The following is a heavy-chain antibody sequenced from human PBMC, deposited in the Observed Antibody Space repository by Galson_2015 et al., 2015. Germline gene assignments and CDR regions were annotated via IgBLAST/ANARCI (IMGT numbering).Heavy chain of an antibody. V-gene: IGHV3-30*01. CDR3: AREGPSCGTTSCYPRYYYYYMDV. Sequence: SLRLSCAASGFTFSSYAMHWVRQAPGKGLEWVAFMSYDGSNKYYADSVKGRFTVSRDNSKPTLYLQMTSPRVEDTAVYFCAREGPSCGTTSCYPRYYYYYMDVWGKGTTVSVSS. CDR2: MSYDGSNK. D-gene: IGHD2-2*01. CDR1: GFTFSSYA. J-gene: IGHJ6*03.